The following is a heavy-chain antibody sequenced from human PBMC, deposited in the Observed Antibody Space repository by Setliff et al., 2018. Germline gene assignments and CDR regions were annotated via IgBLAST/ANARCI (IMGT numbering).Heavy chain of an antibody. CDR3: AKVPITKVYFYMDV. CDR1: GGSITSYY. Sequence: SETLSLTCTVSGGSITSYYWSWIRQPPGRGLEWIGFMDYSAITNYNPSLKSRVTMSVDTSNNQFSLKLSSVTAADTAVYYCAKVPITKVYFYMDVWGKGTTVTVSS. J-gene: IGHJ6*03. V-gene: IGHV4-59*08. D-gene: IGHD3-10*01. CDR2: MDYSAIT.